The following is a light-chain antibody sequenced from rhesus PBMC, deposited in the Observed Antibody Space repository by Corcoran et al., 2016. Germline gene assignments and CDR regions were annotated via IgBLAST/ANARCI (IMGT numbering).Light chain of an antibody. CDR2: DAS. J-gene: IGKJ4*01. V-gene: IGKV1-33*02. CDR1: QGISKD. CDR3: QQHNSYPLT. Sequence: DIQMTQSPSPLSASVGDTVTITCQASQGISKDLVWYQQKPGKAPKLLMYDASTLQSGVPSRFSGSGSGTEFTLTISSLQPEDFATYYCQQHNSYPLTFGEGTKVEFK.